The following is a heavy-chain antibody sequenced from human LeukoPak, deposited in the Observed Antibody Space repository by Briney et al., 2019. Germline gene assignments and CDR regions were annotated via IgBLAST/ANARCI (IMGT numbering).Heavy chain of an antibody. CDR3: ARRIKQQLDY. Sequence: PGGSLRLSCAASGFTFSTYATHWVRQAPGKGLEWVAFISYDGSNEYYADSVKGRFTISRDNSKNTLYLQMNSLRAEDTAVYYCARRIKQQLDYWGQGTLVTVSS. V-gene: IGHV3-30-3*01. CDR1: GFTFSTYA. CDR2: ISYDGSNE. J-gene: IGHJ4*02. D-gene: IGHD6-13*01.